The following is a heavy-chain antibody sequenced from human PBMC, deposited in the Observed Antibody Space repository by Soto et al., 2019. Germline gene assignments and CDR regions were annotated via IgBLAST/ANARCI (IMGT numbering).Heavy chain of an antibody. J-gene: IGHJ4*02. CDR1: GFTFDDYA. CDR2: ITWNSGYI. D-gene: IGHD6-13*01. CDR3: ARALYGSSSSPIDY. V-gene: IGHV3-9*01. Sequence: GGSLRLSCAASGFTFDDYAMHWVRQAPGKGLEWVSYITWNSGYIGYADSVKGRFTISRDNANNSLYLQMNSLNPEDTAFYYCARALYGSSSSPIDYWGQGTLVTVSS.